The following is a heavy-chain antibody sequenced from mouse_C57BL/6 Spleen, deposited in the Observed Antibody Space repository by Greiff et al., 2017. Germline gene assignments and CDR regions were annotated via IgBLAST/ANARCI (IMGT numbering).Heavy chain of an antibody. CDR3: ARSDY. CDR1: GYTFTSYW. V-gene: IGHV1-50*01. J-gene: IGHJ2*01. Sequence: QVQLQQPGAELVKPGASVKLSCKASGYTFTSYWMQWVKQRPGQSLEWIGEIDPSDSYTNYNQKFKGKATLTVDTSSSTAYMQISSLTSEDSAVYYCARSDYWGQGTTLTVSS. CDR2: IDPSDSYT.